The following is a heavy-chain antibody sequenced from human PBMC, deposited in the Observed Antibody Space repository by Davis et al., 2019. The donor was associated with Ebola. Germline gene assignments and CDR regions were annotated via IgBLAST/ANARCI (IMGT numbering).Heavy chain of an antibody. Sequence: ASVKVSCKASGYTFTGYYMHWVRQAPGQGLEWMGWINPNSGGTNYAQKFQGWVTMTRDTSISTAYMELSRLRSDDTAVYYCAREGTAAAGRKFDAYYYYGMDVWGQGTTVTVSS. J-gene: IGHJ6*02. CDR2: INPNSGGT. CDR3: AREGTAAAGRKFDAYYYYGMDV. V-gene: IGHV1-2*04. CDR1: GYTFTGYY. D-gene: IGHD6-13*01.